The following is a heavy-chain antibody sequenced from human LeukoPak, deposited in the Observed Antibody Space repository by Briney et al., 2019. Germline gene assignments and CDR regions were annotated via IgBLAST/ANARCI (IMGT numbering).Heavy chain of an antibody. J-gene: IGHJ4*02. D-gene: IGHD3-3*01. Sequence: GGSLRLSCAASGFTFSSYSMNWVRQAPGKGLEWVSSISSSSSYIYYADSVKGRFTISRDNAKNSLYLQMNSLRAEDTAVYYCVRDPPYYDFWSDDAYYFDYWGQGTLVTVSS. CDR1: GFTFSSYS. CDR2: ISSSSSYI. CDR3: VRDPPYYDFWSDDAYYFDY. V-gene: IGHV3-21*01.